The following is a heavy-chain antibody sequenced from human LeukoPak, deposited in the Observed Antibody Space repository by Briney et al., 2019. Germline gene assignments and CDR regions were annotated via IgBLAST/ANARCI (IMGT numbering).Heavy chain of an antibody. Sequence: PSETLSLTCTVSGGSMNTYYWSWIRQPPGKGLDWIGYIYYRGSTNYNHSLKSRVSISLDTSKNQFSLQLSSVTAADTAVYYCARVDYYYYMDVWGKGTTVTVSS. CDR3: ARVDYYYYMDV. J-gene: IGHJ6*03. CDR2: IYYRGST. CDR1: GGSMNTYY. V-gene: IGHV4-59*01.